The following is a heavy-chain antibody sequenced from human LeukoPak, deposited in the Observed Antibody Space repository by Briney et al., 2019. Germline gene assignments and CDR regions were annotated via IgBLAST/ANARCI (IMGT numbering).Heavy chain of an antibody. CDR1: GGSISSYY. D-gene: IGHD4-17*01. J-gene: IGHJ2*01. Sequence: SETLSLTCTVSGGSISSYYWSWIRQPPGKGLEWIGYIYYSGSTNYNPSLKSRVTISVDTSKNQFSMKLSSVTAADTAVYYCARVGVTTGWYFVLWGRGTLVTVSS. V-gene: IGHV4-59*01. CDR2: IYYSGST. CDR3: ARVGVTTGWYFVL.